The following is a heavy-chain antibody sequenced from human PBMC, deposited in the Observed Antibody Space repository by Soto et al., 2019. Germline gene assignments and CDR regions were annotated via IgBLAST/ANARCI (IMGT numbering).Heavy chain of an antibody. CDR2: IYYSGST. CDR1: GGSISSSSYY. Sequence: PSETLSLTCTVSGGSISSSSYYWGWIRQPPGKGLEWIGSIYYSGSTYYNPSLKSRVTISVDTSKNQFSLKLSSVTAADTAVYYCARHGLLGLTRANNYYGMDVWGQGTTVTVSS. V-gene: IGHV4-39*01. D-gene: IGHD2-21*02. J-gene: IGHJ6*02. CDR3: ARHGLLGLTRANNYYGMDV.